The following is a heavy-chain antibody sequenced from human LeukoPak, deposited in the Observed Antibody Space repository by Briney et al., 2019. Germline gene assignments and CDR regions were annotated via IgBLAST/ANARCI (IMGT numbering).Heavy chain of an antibody. V-gene: IGHV4-38-2*02. Sequence: PSETLSLTCTVSGYSISSGYYWGWIRQPPGKGLEWIGSIYHSGSTYYNPSLKSRVTISVDTSKNQFSLKLSSVTAADTAVYYCARIITIFGVVISSPGWFDPWGQGTLVTVSS. CDR1: GYSISSGYY. CDR3: ARIITIFGVVISSPGWFDP. J-gene: IGHJ5*02. D-gene: IGHD3-3*01. CDR2: IYHSGST.